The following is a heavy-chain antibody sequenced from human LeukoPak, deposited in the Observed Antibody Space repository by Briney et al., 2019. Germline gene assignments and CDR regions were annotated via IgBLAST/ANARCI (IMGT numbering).Heavy chain of an antibody. V-gene: IGHV3-23*01. CDR3: AVSRIVGAVDVFDM. CDR2: VSGSGGST. D-gene: IGHD1-26*01. J-gene: IGHJ3*02. CDR1: GFTFSSYG. Sequence: GGSLRLSCAASGFTFSSYGMSWVRQAPGKGLEWVSAVSGSGGSTYYADSVKGRFTISRDNSKNTVSLQMNSLRDEDTAVYFCAVSRIVGAVDVFDMWGQGTMVTVSS.